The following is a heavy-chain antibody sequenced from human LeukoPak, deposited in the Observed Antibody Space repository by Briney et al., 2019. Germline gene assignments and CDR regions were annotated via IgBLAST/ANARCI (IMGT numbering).Heavy chain of an antibody. J-gene: IGHJ4*02. CDR3: ASQHLQWSERYYFDD. Sequence: ASVKVSCKASGYIFTGYYMHWVRQAPGQGLEWMGWINPNSGGTKYAQKFQGRVTLTRDTSISTAYMELSRLGSDDTALYYCASQHLQWSERYYFDDWGQGTLVTVSS. V-gene: IGHV1-2*02. CDR2: INPNSGGT. D-gene: IGHD5-24*01. CDR1: GYIFTGYY.